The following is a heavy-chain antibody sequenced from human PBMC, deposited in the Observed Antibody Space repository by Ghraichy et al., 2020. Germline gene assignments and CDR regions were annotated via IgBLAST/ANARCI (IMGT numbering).Heavy chain of an antibody. D-gene: IGHD2-15*01. Sequence: GGSLRLSCAASGFTFSSFGMSWVRQAPGKGLEWVSDISGSGSTTFYAESVRGRFTISRDKSKNTLYLQMNSLRVEDTAVYYCAKASDGSCYSPSDYWGQGTLVTVSS. CDR1: GFTFSSFG. CDR2: ISGSGSTT. V-gene: IGHV3-23*01. J-gene: IGHJ4*02. CDR3: AKASDGSCYSPSDY.